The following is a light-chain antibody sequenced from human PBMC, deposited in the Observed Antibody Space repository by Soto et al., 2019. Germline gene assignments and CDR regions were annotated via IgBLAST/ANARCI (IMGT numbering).Light chain of an antibody. CDR3: QQYGSSPFT. J-gene: IGKJ4*01. CDR2: DAS. V-gene: IGKV3-20*01. CDR1: QSVSSSY. Sequence: EIVLTQSPGTLSLSPGERATLSCRASQSVSSSYLAWYQQKPGQAPRLLIYDASSRATGIPERFSGSGSGTDFTLTISRLEPEDFAVYYCQQYGSSPFTFGGGTKVDIK.